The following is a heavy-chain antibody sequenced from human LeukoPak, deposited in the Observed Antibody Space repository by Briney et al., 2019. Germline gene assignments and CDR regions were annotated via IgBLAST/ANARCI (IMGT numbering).Heavy chain of an antibody. J-gene: IGHJ6*03. V-gene: IGHV4-34*01. CDR3: ARRRIYYYYYMDV. CDR2: INHSGST. CDR1: GGSFGGYY. Sequence: PSETLSLTCAVYGGSFGGYYWSWIRRPPGKGQEWIGEINHSGSTNYNPSLKSRVTISVDTSKNQFSLKLSSVTAADTAVYYCARRRIYYYYYMDVWGKGTTVTISS.